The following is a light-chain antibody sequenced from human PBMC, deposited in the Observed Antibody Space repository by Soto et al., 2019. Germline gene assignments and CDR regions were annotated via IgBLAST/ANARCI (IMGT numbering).Light chain of an antibody. V-gene: IGKV3-20*01. Sequence: EIVLTQSPGTLSLSPGERATLSCRASQSVSSSYLAWYQQKPGQAPRLLTYGASFRATGIPDRFSGSGSGTDFTLTISALEPEDFAVYYCQQYGSSRTFGQGTKVEIK. CDR2: GAS. J-gene: IGKJ1*01. CDR3: QQYGSSRT. CDR1: QSVSSSY.